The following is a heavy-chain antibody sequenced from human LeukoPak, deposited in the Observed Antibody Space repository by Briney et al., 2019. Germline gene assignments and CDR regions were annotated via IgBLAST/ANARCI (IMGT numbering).Heavy chain of an antibody. D-gene: IGHD5-18*01. Sequence: GGSLRLSCAASGFTFSSYWMSWVRQAPGKGLEWVANIKQDGSEKYYVDSVKGRFTISRDNAKNSLYLQMNSLRAEDTAVYCCARDSPIQLWSWGYWGQGTLVTVSS. CDR1: GFTFSSYW. CDR3: ARDSPIQLWSWGY. J-gene: IGHJ4*02. V-gene: IGHV3-7*03. CDR2: IKQDGSEK.